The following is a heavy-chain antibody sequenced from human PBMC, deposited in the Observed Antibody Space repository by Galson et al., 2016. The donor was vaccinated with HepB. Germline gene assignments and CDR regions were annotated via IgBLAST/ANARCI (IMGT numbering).Heavy chain of an antibody. CDR3: ARGRLTTEYYDFWSGSYKPLYYYGMDV. V-gene: IGHV1-2*04. CDR2: INPDSGGT. CDR1: GYIFTGFY. D-gene: IGHD3-3*01. Sequence: SVKVSCKASGYIFTGFYIHWVRQAPGQGLEWMGWINPDSGGTSYAQRFQDWVTMTRDTSISTAYMELSSLRSDDTAIFYCARGRLTTEYYDFWSGSYKPLYYYGMDVWGQGTTVTVSS. J-gene: IGHJ6*02.